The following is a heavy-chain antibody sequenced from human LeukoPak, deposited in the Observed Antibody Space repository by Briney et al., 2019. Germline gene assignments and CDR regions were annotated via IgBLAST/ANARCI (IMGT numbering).Heavy chain of an antibody. Sequence: GGSLRLSCAASGFTFSRYGMHWVRQAPGKGREWAAVIWYDGSNRYYGDSVKGRFTISRDNSKNTLYLQMNSLRAEDTAVYYCARGSDGGWFDPWGQGTLVTVSS. CDR2: IWYDGSNR. J-gene: IGHJ5*02. V-gene: IGHV3-33*01. CDR3: ARGSDGGWFDP. CDR1: GFTFSRYG. D-gene: IGHD3-10*01.